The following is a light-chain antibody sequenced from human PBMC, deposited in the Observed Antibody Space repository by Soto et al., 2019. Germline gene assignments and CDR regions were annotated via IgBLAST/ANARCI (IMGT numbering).Light chain of an antibody. Sequence: DIQMTQAPSSLSASVGDRVTITCRASQSIRNDLGWYQQKPGKAPKRLIYAASTIQNGVPSRFSGSGSGTDFTLTISSLQPEDFATYYCQHYNSYLALTFGGGTKVEIK. CDR3: QHYNSYLALT. J-gene: IGKJ4*01. V-gene: IGKV1-17*01. CDR1: QSIRND. CDR2: AAS.